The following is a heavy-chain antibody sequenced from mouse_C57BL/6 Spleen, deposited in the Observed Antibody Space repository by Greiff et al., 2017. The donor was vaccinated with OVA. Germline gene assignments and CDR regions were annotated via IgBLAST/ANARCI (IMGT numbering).Heavy chain of an antibody. J-gene: IGHJ4*01. CDR1: GYTFTDYN. D-gene: IGHD1-1*01. CDR2: INPNNGGT. Sequence: EVQLQQSGPELVKPGASVKMSCKASGYTFTDYNMHWVKQSHGKSLEWIGYINPNNGGTSYNQKFKGKATLTVNKSSSTAYMELLSLTSEDSAVYYCALNYYGSSSAYAMDYWGQGTSVTVSS. V-gene: IGHV1-22*01. CDR3: ALNYYGSSSAYAMDY.